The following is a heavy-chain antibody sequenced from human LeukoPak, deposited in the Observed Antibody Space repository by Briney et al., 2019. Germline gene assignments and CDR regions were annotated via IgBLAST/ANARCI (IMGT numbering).Heavy chain of an antibody. Sequence: GGSLRLSCAASGFTFSSYGMHWVRQAPGKGLEWVAFIRYDGSNKYYADSVRGRFTISRDNSKNTLYLQMNSLRAEDTAVYYCAKDRGVHIDIWGQGTMVTVSS. CDR1: GFTFSSYG. CDR3: AKDRGVHIDI. CDR2: IRYDGSNK. V-gene: IGHV3-30*02. J-gene: IGHJ3*02. D-gene: IGHD3-10*01.